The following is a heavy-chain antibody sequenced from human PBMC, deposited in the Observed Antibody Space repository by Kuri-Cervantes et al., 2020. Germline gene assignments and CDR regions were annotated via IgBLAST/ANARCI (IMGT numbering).Heavy chain of an antibody. V-gene: IGHV3-48*04. CDR1: GFTFSSYA. CDR2: ISTSGNTI. D-gene: IGHD3-10*01. Sequence: GESLKISCAASGFTFSSYAISWIRQAPGKGLEWVSYISTSGNTIYYADSVKGRFTISRDNAKNSLYLQMNSLRAEDTAVYYCARDTRAYGSGTYYFDYWGQGTLVTVSS. CDR3: ARDTRAYGSGTYYFDY. J-gene: IGHJ4*02.